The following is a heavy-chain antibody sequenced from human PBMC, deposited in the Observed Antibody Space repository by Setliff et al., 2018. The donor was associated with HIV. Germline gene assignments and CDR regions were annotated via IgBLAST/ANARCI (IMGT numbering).Heavy chain of an antibody. D-gene: IGHD1-1*01. J-gene: IGHJ4*02. Sequence: GASVKVSCKASGYTFISNDINWVRQAPGKGLEWMGGFDPEDGEVVYAQKFEGRVTMTEDTSTDTAYMELSSLRREDTAVYYCASARIPTGGTSTSFDYWGQGTLVTVSS. V-gene: IGHV1-24*01. CDR1: GYTFISND. CDR2: FDPEDGEV. CDR3: ASARIPTGGTSTSFDY.